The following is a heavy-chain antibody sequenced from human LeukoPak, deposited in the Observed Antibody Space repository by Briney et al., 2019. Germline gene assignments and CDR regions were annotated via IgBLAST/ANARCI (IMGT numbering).Heavy chain of an antibody. CDR3: ASQSLGRYYDFWSARLAPDGGDY. V-gene: IGHV3-74*01. D-gene: IGHD3-3*01. J-gene: IGHJ4*02. CDR1: GFTFSSYW. CDR2: INSDGSST. Sequence: PGGSLRLSCAASGFTFSSYWMHWVRQAPGKGLAWVSRINSDGSSTSYADSVKGRFTISRDNAKNTLYLQMNSLRAEDTAVYYCASQSLGRYYDFWSARLAPDGGDYWGQGTLVTVSS.